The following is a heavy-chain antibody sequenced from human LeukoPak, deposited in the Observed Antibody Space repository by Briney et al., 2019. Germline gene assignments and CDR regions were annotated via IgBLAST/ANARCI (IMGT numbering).Heavy chain of an antibody. CDR2: ISSSSGYK. D-gene: IGHD2-2*01. J-gene: IGHJ4*02. Sequence: PGGSLRLSCAASGFTFSSYSINWVRQAPGKGLEWVSSISSSSGYKYYADSVKGRFTISRDNAKNSLYLQMNSLRAEDTAVYYCARDRVPAAAEFDYWGQGTLVTVSS. CDR3: ARDRVPAAAEFDY. V-gene: IGHV3-21*01. CDR1: GFTFSSYS.